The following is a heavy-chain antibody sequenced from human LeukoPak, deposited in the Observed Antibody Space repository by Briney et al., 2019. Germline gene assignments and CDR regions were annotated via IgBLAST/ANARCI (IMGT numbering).Heavy chain of an antibody. D-gene: IGHD3-3*01. CDR2: ISANNVKT. Sequence: EASVKVSCKASGYNFATYGFCWVRQAPGHGLEWMGWISANNVKTAYAQKFQGRVTLTTDTSTTTAYLELRTLRPDDTAVYYCAKVADDRMDYWGQGTLVTVSS. V-gene: IGHV1-18*01. J-gene: IGHJ4*02. CDR3: AKVADDRMDY. CDR1: GYNFATYG.